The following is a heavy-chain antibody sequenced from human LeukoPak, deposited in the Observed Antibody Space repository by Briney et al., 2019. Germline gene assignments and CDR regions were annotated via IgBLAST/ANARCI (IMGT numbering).Heavy chain of an antibody. V-gene: IGHV3-64*01. J-gene: IGHJ3*02. Sequence: GGSLRLSFVASGLTFSSYAMHWVRQAPGKGLEYVSVISSNGGSTYYANSVKGRFTISRDNSKNTLYLQMGSLRAEDMAVYYCARDPYDSSGLDALDIWGQGTMVTVSS. CDR2: ISSNGGST. D-gene: IGHD3-22*01. CDR3: ARDPYDSSGLDALDI. CDR1: GLTFSSYA.